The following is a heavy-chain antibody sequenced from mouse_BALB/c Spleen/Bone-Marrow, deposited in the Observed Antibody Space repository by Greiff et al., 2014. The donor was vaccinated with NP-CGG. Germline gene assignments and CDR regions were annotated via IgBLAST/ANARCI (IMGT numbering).Heavy chain of an antibody. CDR1: GYSFTDYN. J-gene: IGHJ1*01. Sequence: EVQLQQSGPELVKPGASVKVSCTASGYSFTDYNMYWVKQSHGKSLEWIGYIGRYNGGTTYNQKFKGKATLTADKSSSTAFMHLISITTEDSSVYYCTREHGWYFDVWGAGTTVTVSS. CDR2: IGRYNGGT. V-gene: IGHV1S135*01. CDR3: TREHGWYFDV.